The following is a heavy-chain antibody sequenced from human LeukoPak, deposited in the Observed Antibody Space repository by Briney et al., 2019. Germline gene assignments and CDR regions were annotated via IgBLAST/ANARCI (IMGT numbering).Heavy chain of an antibody. CDR3: AKDNGLTGDSFVDY. D-gene: IGHD6-13*01. CDR1: GFTVSSNY. Sequence: GGSLRLSCAASGFTVSSNYMSWVRQAPGKGLEWVSVIYSGGSTYYADSVKGRFTISRDNAKNSLYLQMNSLRAEDTALYYCAKDNGLTGDSFVDYWGQGTLVTVSS. J-gene: IGHJ4*02. V-gene: IGHV3-53*05. CDR2: IYSGGST.